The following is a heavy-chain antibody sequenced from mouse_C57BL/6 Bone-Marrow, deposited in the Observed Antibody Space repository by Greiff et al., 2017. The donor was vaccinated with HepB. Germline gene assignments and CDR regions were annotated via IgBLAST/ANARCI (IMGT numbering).Heavy chain of an antibody. CDR3: ARQNWAYAIDY. Sequence: EVMLVESGGGLVQPGGSLKLSCAASGFTFSDYGMAWVRQAPRKGPEWVAFISNLAYSIYYADTVTGRFTISRENAKNTLYLEMSSLRSEDTAMYYCARQNWAYAIDYWGQGTSVTVSS. J-gene: IGHJ4*01. CDR2: ISNLAYSI. D-gene: IGHD4-1*01. V-gene: IGHV5-15*01. CDR1: GFTFSDYG.